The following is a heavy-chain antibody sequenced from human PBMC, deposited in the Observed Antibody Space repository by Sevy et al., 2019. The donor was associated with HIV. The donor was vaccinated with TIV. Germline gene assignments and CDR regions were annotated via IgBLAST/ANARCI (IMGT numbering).Heavy chain of an antibody. V-gene: IGHV3-30*04. J-gene: IGHJ6*02. D-gene: IGHD4-17*01. Sequence: GGSLRLSCAASGFIFSSYYFHWVRQAPGKGLEWVAFISFDGDNKYYADSVKGRFTISRDNSKTTLYLEMNGLTTEDTARSYCARTVTTHYYYGMDVWGQGTAVTVSS. CDR1: GFIFSSYY. CDR2: ISFDGDNK. CDR3: ARTVTTHYYYGMDV.